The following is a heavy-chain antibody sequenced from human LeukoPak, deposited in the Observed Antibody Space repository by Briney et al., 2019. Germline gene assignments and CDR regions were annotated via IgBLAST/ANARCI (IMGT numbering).Heavy chain of an antibody. Sequence: SETLSLTCTVSGGSISSYYWSWIRQPPGKGLEWIGYIYTSGSTNYNASLKSRVTISVDTSKNQFSLKLSSVTAADTAVYYCARHGSSSNPRYYYYYMDVWGKGTTVTVSS. CDR3: ARHGSSSNPRYYYYYMDV. V-gene: IGHV4-4*09. J-gene: IGHJ6*03. D-gene: IGHD6-13*01. CDR2: IYTSGST. CDR1: GGSISSYY.